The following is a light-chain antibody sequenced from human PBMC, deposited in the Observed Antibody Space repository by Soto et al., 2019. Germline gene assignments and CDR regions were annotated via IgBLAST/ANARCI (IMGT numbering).Light chain of an antibody. CDR3: KQSESPSLT. Sequence: DIQMTQSPSTLSAYVGDKVTITCRAGQSINNGLAWYQQKPGKAPKLLIYDAYSLESGIQSRFSGSGSGTEFTLTISSLQPDDFATYYCKQSESPSLTVGGGTKVDIK. J-gene: IGKJ4*01. CDR1: QSINNG. V-gene: IGKV1-5*01. CDR2: DAY.